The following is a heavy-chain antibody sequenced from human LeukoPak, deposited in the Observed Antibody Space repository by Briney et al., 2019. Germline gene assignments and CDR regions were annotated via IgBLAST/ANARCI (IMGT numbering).Heavy chain of an antibody. Sequence: PSETLSLTRTVSGGSISSSSYYWGWIRQPPGKGLEWIGSIYYSGSTYYNPSLKSRVTISVDTSKNQFSLKLSSVTAADTAVYYCARSNWNYVGWFDPWGQGTLVTVSS. D-gene: IGHD1-7*01. CDR3: ARSNWNYVGWFDP. J-gene: IGHJ5*02. CDR1: GGSISSSSYY. CDR2: IYYSGST. V-gene: IGHV4-39*07.